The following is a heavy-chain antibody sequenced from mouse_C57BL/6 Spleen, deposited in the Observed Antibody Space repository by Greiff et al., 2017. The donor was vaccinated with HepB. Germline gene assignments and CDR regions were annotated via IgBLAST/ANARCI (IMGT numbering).Heavy chain of an antibody. V-gene: IGHV1-55*01. CDR1: GYTFTSYW. D-gene: IGHD1-1*01. CDR2: IYPGSGST. CDR3: ARRDYGSSYDYYAMDY. Sequence: QVQLQQPGAELVKPGASVKMSCKASGYTFTSYWITWVKQRPGQGLEWIGDIYPGSGSTNYNEKFKSKATLPVDTSSSTAYMQLSSLTSEDSAVYYCARRDYGSSYDYYAMDYWGQGTSVTVSS. J-gene: IGHJ4*01.